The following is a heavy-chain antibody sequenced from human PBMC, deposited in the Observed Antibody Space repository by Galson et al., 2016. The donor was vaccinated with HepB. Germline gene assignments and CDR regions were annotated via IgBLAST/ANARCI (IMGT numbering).Heavy chain of an antibody. CDR2: ISATGTTI. CDR1: GFTFSSYN. CDR3: ARDSRATFDEPNWFDP. Sequence: SLRLSCAASGFTFSSYNMNWVRQVPGKGLDWISYISATGTTIDYADSVKGRFIISRDNAKNSLYLQMNSPRVEDTAVYYCARDSRATFDEPNWFDPWGKGTLVIVSS. D-gene: IGHD3-9*01. J-gene: IGHJ5*02. V-gene: IGHV3-48*03.